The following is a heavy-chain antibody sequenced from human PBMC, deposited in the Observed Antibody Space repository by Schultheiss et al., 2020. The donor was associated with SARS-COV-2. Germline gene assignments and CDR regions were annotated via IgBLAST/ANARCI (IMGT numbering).Heavy chain of an antibody. CDR3: ARGVSGSYYVTWFDP. V-gene: IGHV1-69*06. CDR1: GYTFSSYY. D-gene: IGHD1-26*01. CDR2: IIPIFGTA. Sequence: SVKVSCKASGYTFSSYYMHWVRQAPGQGLEWMGGIIPIFGTANYAQKFQGRVTITADKSTSTAYMELSSLRSEDTAVYYCARGVSGSYYVTWFDPWGQGTLVTVSS. J-gene: IGHJ5*02.